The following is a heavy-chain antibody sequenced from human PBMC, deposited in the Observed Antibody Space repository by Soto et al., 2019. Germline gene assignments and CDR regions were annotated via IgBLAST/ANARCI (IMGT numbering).Heavy chain of an antibody. Sequence: GGSLRLSCAAAGFTFSNHWIHWVRQAPGKGLVWVSRINGDGTGTFYADSVRGRFAISRDNAENTVYLQTNSLRAEDTAVYYCARGIQYRYGMDVWGQGTTVTVSS. D-gene: IGHD5-18*01. CDR3: ARGIQYRYGMDV. J-gene: IGHJ6*02. CDR2: INGDGTGT. V-gene: IGHV3-74*01. CDR1: GFTFSNHW.